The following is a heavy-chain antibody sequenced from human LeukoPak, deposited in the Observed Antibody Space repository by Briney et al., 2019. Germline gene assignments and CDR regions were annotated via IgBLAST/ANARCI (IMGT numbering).Heavy chain of an antibody. V-gene: IGHV3-7*01. CDR1: GFTFSNYW. CDR2: MKQDGSEK. Sequence: SGGSLRLSCAASGFTFSNYWMSWVRQAPGKGLEWVANMKQDGSEKYYVDSVKGRFTISRDNAKNSLYLQMNSLRAEDTAMYYCARGNQLLYWGQGTPVTVSS. D-gene: IGHD2-2*01. CDR3: ARGNQLLY. J-gene: IGHJ4*02.